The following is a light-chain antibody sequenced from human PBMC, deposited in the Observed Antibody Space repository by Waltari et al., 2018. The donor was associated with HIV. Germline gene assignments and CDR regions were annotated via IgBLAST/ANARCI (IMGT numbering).Light chain of an antibody. V-gene: IGLV3-19*01. Sequence: SSDVIRDPGLSVALGQTVWITGHADSLSTYYAAWYQQKPEQAPILVVYGTNNRPAGVPDRFSGSTFGNTASLTITGAQAVDEADYYCGSRDSSGYSFGFGPGTKVTVL. CDR3: GSRDSSGYSFG. J-gene: IGLJ1*01. CDR1: SLSTYY. CDR2: GTN.